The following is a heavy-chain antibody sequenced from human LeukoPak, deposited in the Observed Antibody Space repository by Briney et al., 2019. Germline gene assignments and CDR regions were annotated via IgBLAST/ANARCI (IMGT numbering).Heavy chain of an antibody. D-gene: IGHD5-24*01. CDR1: GGTFSSYA. CDR3: ARGRGLQQPFDD. V-gene: IGHV1-69*13. CDR2: IIPIFGTA. J-gene: IGHJ4*02. Sequence: ASVKVSCKASGGTFSSYAISWVRQAPGQGLEWMGGIIPIFGTANYAQKFQGRVTMTADESTSTAYMELSSLRSEDTAVYYCARGRGLQQPFDDWGQGTLVTVSS.